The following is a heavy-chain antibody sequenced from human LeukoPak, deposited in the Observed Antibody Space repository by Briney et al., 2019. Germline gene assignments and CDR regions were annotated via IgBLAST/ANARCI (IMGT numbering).Heavy chain of an antibody. CDR2: INPSGGIT. CDR1: GHTFTSYY. D-gene: IGHD1-26*01. V-gene: IGHV1-46*01. J-gene: IGHJ3*02. CDR3: ARGVGATFDAFDI. Sequence: ASVKVSCKASGHTFTSYYMHWVRQAPGQGLEWLGIINPSGGITSYAQRFQGRVTMTRDTSTSTLYMELSSLRSEDTAVYYCARGVGATFDAFDIWGQGTMVTVSS.